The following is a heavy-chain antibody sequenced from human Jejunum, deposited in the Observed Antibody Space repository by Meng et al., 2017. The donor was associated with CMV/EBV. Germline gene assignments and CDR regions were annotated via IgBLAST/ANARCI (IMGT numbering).Heavy chain of an antibody. CDR3: AKASGIAVAGTGRYFDY. Sequence: FIFSSYGRHWVRQAPGKGLEWVAVISYDGSNKYYADSVKGRFTISRDNSKNTLYLQMNSLRAEDTAVYYCAKASGIAVAGTGRYFDYWGQGTLVTVSS. CDR1: FIFSSYG. V-gene: IGHV3-30*18. D-gene: IGHD6-19*01. J-gene: IGHJ4*02. CDR2: ISYDGSNK.